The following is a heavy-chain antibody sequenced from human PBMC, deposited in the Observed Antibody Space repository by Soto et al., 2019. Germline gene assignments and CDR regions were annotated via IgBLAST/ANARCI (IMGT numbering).Heavy chain of an antibody. D-gene: IGHD3-16*01. J-gene: IGHJ5*02. CDR3: VRIRYQLPSSVLWLDP. Sequence: PSETLSLTCAVYGGFLSESYWTWIRHPPGKGLEWIGEINHVGGTNYNPSLKSRVTMSVDTSQNRCSLRLMSVTAAGTAMYFCVRIRYQLPSSVLWLDPWGQGTPVTVSS. CDR2: INHVGGT. V-gene: IGHV4-34*01. CDR1: GGFLSESY.